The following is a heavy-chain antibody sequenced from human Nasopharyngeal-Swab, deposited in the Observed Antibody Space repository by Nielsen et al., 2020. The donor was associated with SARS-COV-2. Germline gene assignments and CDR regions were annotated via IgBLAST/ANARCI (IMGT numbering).Heavy chain of an antibody. CDR2: ISSSSSYI. V-gene: IGHV3-21*01. CDR3: ARDKGDFWSGYYKGPYYYYGMDV. D-gene: IGHD3-3*01. Sequence: WIRQLPGKGLEWVSSISSSSSYIYYADSVKGRFTISRDNAKNSLYLQMNSLRAEDTAVYYCARDKGDFWSGYYKGPYYYYGMDVWGQGTTVTVSS. J-gene: IGHJ6*02.